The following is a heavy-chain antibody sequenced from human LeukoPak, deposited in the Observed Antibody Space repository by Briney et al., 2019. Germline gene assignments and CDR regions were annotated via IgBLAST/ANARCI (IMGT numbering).Heavy chain of an antibody. D-gene: IGHD6-19*01. V-gene: IGHV4-59*01. J-gene: IGHJ4*02. CDR2: IYYSGST. CDR3: ARSRSRTYSSGWELDC. CDR1: GDSISSYY. Sequence: PSETLSLTCTVSGDSISSYYWSWLRQPPGKGLEWIGYIYYSGSTNYNPSLKSRVTISVDTSKNQFSLKLSSVTAADTAVYYCARSRSRTYSSGWELDCWGQGTLVTVSS.